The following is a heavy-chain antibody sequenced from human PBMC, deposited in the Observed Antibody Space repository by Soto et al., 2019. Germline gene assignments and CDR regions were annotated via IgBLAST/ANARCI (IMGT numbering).Heavy chain of an antibody. CDR2: INAGNGDT. D-gene: IGHD6-19*01. Sequence: QVNLVQSGAEVKNPGASVKVSCKASGYSFTTYGIHWVRQAPGQSLEWMGWINAGNGDTKYSRKSQGRVSITRDTFASTAYMHLSSLTSEDTAVYYCAREGAVAGNANFDYWGQGTLVTVSS. J-gene: IGHJ4*02. CDR3: AREGAVAGNANFDY. V-gene: IGHV1-3*01. CDR1: GYSFTTYG.